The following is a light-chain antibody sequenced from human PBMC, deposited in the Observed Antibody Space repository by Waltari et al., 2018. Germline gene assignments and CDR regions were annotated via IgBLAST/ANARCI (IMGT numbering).Light chain of an antibody. V-gene: IGKV3-20*01. J-gene: IGKJ2*01. CDR3: QQYGSSVMYT. CDR1: QSLTRRY. CDR2: GPS. Sequence: VLTQSPDTLSLSPGERAPLSCRASQSLTRRYLAWYQQKPGQAPRLLIYGPSNMAAGIPYRFSGSGSGTDFTLTISRLEPEDSAVYYCQQYGSSVMYTFGQGTKLEIK.